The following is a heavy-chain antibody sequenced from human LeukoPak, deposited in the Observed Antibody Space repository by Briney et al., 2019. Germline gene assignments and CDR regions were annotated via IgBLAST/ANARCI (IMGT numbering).Heavy chain of an antibody. CDR1: GYSFTSYW. Sequence: GESLKISCKGSGYSFTSYWIGWVRQMPGKGLEWMGIIYPGDSDTRYSPSFQGQVTISADKSISTAYLQWSSLKASDTAMYYCARQSLASYYYGSGSYPIDYWGQGTLVTVSS. J-gene: IGHJ4*02. V-gene: IGHV5-51*01. CDR2: IYPGDSDT. D-gene: IGHD3-10*01. CDR3: ARQSLASYYYGSGSYPIDY.